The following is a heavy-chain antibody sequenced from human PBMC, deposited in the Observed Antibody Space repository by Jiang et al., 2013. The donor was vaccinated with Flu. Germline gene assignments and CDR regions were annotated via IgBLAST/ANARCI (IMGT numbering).Heavy chain of an antibody. J-gene: IGHJ2*01. D-gene: IGHD6-13*01. CDR1: GGTFSSYA. Sequence: GAEVKKPGSSVKVSCKASGGTFSSYAISWVRQAPGQGLEWMGGIIPILGIANYAQKFQGRVTITADKSTSTAYMELSSLRSEDTAVYYCARVPIAAAGSKYWYFDLWGRGTLVTVSS. V-gene: IGHV1-69*04. CDR2: IIPILGIA. CDR3: ARVPIAAAGSKYWYFDL.